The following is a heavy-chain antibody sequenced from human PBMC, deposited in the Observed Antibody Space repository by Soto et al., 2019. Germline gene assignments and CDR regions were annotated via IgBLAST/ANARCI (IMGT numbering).Heavy chain of an antibody. D-gene: IGHD1-1*01. Sequence: QVQLQESGPGLVKPLETLSLTCTVSGGSISSYYWSWIRQPPGKGLEWIGYIYYSGSTNYNPSLKSRVTISVDTSKNQFSLKLSSVTAADTAVYYCARQTGVFDYWGQGTLVTVSS. V-gene: IGHV4-59*01. CDR2: IYYSGST. CDR1: GGSISSYY. CDR3: ARQTGVFDY. J-gene: IGHJ4*02.